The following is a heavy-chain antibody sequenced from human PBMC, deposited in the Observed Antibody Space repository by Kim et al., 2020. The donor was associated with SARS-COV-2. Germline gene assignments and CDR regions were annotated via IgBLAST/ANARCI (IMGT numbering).Heavy chain of an antibody. D-gene: IGHD6-6*01. CDR1: GFMFTSYA. V-gene: IGHV3-23*01. CDR2: ISGSGGNI. J-gene: IGHJ4*02. Sequence: GGSLRLSCVGSGFMFTSYAVSWVRQAPGKGLEWVSGISGSGGNIQYADSVKGRFTISRDNSKNTVYLQMNSLRAEDTAVYYCXRDRAARLFDYWGQGSLVTLSS. CDR3: XRDRAARLFDY.